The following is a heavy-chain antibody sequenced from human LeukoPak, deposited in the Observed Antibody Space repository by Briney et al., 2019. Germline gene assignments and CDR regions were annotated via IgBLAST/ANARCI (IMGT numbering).Heavy chain of an antibody. CDR3: AKDRSIKGPFDY. CDR1: GFTLSSYG. Sequence: GGSLRLSCAAPGFTLSSYGMHWVRQAPGKRLEWVALIRYDGSNKYYADSVKGRFTISRDNSKNTLYLQMNSLRAEDTAVYYCAKDRSIKGPFDYWGQGTLVSVSS. CDR2: IRYDGSNK. V-gene: IGHV3-30*02. J-gene: IGHJ4*02.